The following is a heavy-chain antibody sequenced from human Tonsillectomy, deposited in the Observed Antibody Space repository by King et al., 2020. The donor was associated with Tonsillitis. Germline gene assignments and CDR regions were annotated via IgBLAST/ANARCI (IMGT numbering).Heavy chain of an antibody. CDR3: ARGEAAAGIFDY. D-gene: IGHD6-13*01. CDR1: GFSISFHY. Sequence: VQLVESGGGVIQPGGSLRLSCAVSGFSISFHYMSWVRQATGKGVEWVSVMYSGGSTYYADTVKGRINISRDKAKNTLYLQMNSLRAEDTAVYYCARGEAAAGIFDYWGQGTLVTVSS. CDR2: MYSGGST. J-gene: IGHJ4*02. V-gene: IGHV3-53*01.